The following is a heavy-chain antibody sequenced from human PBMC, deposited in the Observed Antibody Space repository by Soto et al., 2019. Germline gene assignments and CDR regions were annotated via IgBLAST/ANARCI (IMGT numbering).Heavy chain of an antibody. D-gene: IGHD2-15*01. V-gene: IGHV4-31*03. CDR2: IYYSGST. CDR3: AGASQYGGKAPYYYYGMDV. CDR1: GGSISSGGYY. Sequence: SETLSLTCTVSGGSISSGGYYWSWIRQHPGKGLEWIGYIYYSGSTYYNPSLKSRVTISVDTSKNQFSLKLSSVTAADTAVYYCAGASQYGGKAPYYYYGMDVWGQGTTVTVS. J-gene: IGHJ6*02.